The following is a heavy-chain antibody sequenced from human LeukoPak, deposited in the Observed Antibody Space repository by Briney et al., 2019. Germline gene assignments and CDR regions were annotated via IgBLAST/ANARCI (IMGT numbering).Heavy chain of an antibody. J-gene: IGHJ4*02. CDR2: IYYSGST. CDR3: AITYSNYFEY. Sequence: SETLSLTCTVSGGSISSSRYYWGWIRQPPGKGLEWIGSIYYSGSTYYNPSLKSRVTISVDTSKNQFSLKLSSVTAADTAVYYCAITYSNYFEYWGQGTLVTVSS. D-gene: IGHD4-11*01. CDR1: GGSISSSRYY. V-gene: IGHV4-39*01.